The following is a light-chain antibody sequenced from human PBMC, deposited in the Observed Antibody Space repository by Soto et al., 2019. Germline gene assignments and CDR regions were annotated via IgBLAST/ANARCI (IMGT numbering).Light chain of an antibody. Sequence: EIVLTQSPGTLSLSPGERATLSCRASQSVSSSYLAWYQQKPGQAPRLLIYGASSRATGIPDRFSGSGSGTDFTLTISRLEPEDFEVYYCQQYGSSPLYTFGQGTKLEIQ. CDR2: GAS. CDR3: QQYGSSPLYT. CDR1: QSVSSSY. V-gene: IGKV3-20*01. J-gene: IGKJ2*01.